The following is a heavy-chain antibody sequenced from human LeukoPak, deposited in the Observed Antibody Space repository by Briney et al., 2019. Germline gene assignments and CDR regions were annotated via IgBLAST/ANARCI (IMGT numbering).Heavy chain of an antibody. CDR3: AREDAGGTYSFDY. Sequence: GGSLRLSCAVSGFTVSSNFMSWVRQAPGKGPEWVSVIYTSGITYYADSVRGRFTISRDNSKNTLYLQMDSLTAEHTAVYYCAREDAGGTYSFDYWGQGTLVTASS. D-gene: IGHD1-26*01. CDR1: GFTVSSNF. V-gene: IGHV3-66*01. CDR2: IYTSGIT. J-gene: IGHJ4*02.